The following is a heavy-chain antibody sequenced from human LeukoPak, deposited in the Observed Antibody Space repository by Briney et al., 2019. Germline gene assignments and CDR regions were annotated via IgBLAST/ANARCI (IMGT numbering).Heavy chain of an antibody. J-gene: IGHJ4*02. CDR2: ISGNGDST. V-gene: IGHV3-23*01. CDR3: AKDRGMTTITTIDY. D-gene: IGHD4-11*01. CDR1: GFTFSSYN. Sequence: GGSLRLSCAASGFTFSSYNMNWVRQAPGKGLEWVSVISGNGDSTYYTDSVKGRFTISRDNSKNTVYLQMTSLRAEDTAVYYCAKDRGMTTITTIDYWGQGILVTVSS.